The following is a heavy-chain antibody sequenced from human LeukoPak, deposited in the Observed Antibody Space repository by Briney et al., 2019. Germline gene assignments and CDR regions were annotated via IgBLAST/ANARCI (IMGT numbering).Heavy chain of an antibody. CDR1: GYTFTSYG. D-gene: IGHD3-10*01. Sequence: ASVKVSCKASGYTFTSYGISWVRQAPGQGVEWMGWISAYNGKTNYAQKLQGRVTMTTDTSTSTAYMELRSLRSDDTAVYYCARVRGTMVRGVIIPYYYMDVWGKGTTVTVSS. CDR2: ISAYNGKT. J-gene: IGHJ6*03. CDR3: ARVRGTMVRGVIIPYYYMDV. V-gene: IGHV1-18*01.